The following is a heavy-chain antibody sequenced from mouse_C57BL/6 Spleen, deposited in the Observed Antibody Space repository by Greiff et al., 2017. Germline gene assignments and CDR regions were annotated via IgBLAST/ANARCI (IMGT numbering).Heavy chain of an antibody. Sequence: QVQLQQSGPELVKPGASVKISCKASGYAFSSSWMNWVKQRPGKGLEWIGRIYPGDGDTNYNGKFKGKATLTADKSSSTAYMQLSSLTSEDSAVDFWSRYYYGSSYCYFYVWGTGTTVTVSS. D-gene: IGHD1-1*01. CDR1: GYAFSSSW. CDR2: IYPGDGDT. CDR3: SRYYYGSSYCYFYV. V-gene: IGHV1-82*01. J-gene: IGHJ1*03.